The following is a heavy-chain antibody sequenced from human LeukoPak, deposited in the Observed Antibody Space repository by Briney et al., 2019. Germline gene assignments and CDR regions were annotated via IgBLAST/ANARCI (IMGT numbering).Heavy chain of an antibody. V-gene: IGHV4-59*01. J-gene: IGHJ5*02. Sequence: SETLSLTCTVSGGSISDYYWSWIRQPPGKGLEWIGWIFGSGSSNYNPSLKSRLTVSVDTSKNQFSLKLTSATAADTAVYYCAKDDDTHWNWGNGCFDTWGQGTLVTVSS. CDR2: IFGSGSS. CDR3: AKDDDTHWNWGNGCFDT. D-gene: IGHD1-7*01. CDR1: GGSISDYY.